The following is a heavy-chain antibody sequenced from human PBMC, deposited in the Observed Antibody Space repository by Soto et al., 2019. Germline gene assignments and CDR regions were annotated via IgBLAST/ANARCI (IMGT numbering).Heavy chain of an antibody. CDR3: ARDLTYGSGSGDYYYMDV. D-gene: IGHD3-10*01. J-gene: IGHJ6*03. Sequence: QVQLVESGGGVVQPGRSLRLSCAASGFTFSSYGMHWVRQAPGKGLEWVAVIWYDGSNKYYADSVKGRFTISRDNSKNTLYLQMNSLRAEDTAVYYWARDLTYGSGSGDYYYMDVWGKGTTVTVSS. V-gene: IGHV3-33*01. CDR1: GFTFSSYG. CDR2: IWYDGSNK.